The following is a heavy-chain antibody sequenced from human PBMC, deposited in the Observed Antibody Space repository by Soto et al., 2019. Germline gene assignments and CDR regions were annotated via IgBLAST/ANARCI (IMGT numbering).Heavy chain of an antibody. Sequence: SETLSLTCTVSGDSINNYYWSWIRQPPGKGLEWIGYIYYSGSANYNPSLKSRVTISVDTSKNQFSLKLSSVTAADTAVYYCGRGGYDNGFDPWGQGTLVTVSS. CDR3: GRGGYDNGFDP. J-gene: IGHJ5*02. CDR2: IYYSGSA. CDR1: GDSINNYY. D-gene: IGHD2-15*01. V-gene: IGHV4-59*01.